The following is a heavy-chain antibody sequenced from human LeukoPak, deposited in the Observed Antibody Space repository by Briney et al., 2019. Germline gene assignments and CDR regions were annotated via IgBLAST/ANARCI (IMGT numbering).Heavy chain of an antibody. V-gene: IGHV3-23*01. D-gene: IGHD4-17*01. CDR3: AKNYGTSRPFYDY. CDR1: GFTFSSDA. Sequence: GGSLRLSCAASGFTFSSDAMSWVRQAPGKGLQWVSAISGEGIYTYYIDSVKGRFTTSRDNSKNTLFLQMNSLRADDTAVYYCAKNYGTSRPFYDYWGQGIVVTVSS. CDR2: ISGEGIYT. J-gene: IGHJ4*02.